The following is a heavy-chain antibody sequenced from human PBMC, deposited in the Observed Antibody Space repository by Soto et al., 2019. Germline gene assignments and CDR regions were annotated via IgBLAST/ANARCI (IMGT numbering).Heavy chain of an antibody. Sequence: GGSLRLSCAASGFTFSSYAMHWVRQAPGKGLEWVAVISYDGSNKYYADSVKGRFTISRDNSKNTLYLQMNSLRAEDTAVYYCASGATTRGTHYYYYGMDVWGQGTTVTVSS. CDR1: GFTFSSYA. CDR2: ISYDGSNK. CDR3: ASGATTRGTHYYYYGMDV. J-gene: IGHJ6*02. D-gene: IGHD1-26*01. V-gene: IGHV3-30-3*01.